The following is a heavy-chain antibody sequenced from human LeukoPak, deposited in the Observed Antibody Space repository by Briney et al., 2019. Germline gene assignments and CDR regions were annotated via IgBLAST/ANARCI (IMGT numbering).Heavy chain of an antibody. D-gene: IGHD2-2*01. CDR1: GYTFTGYY. J-gene: IGHJ6*03. CDR2: INPNSGGT. CDR3: ASSGGILGCSSTSCLAYYYYYYMDV. V-gene: IGHV1-2*02. Sequence: ASVKVSCKASGYTFTGYYMHWVRQAPGQGLEWMGWINPNSGGTNYAQKFQGRVTMTRDTSISTAYMELSRLRSDDTAVYYCASSGGILGCSSTSCLAYYYYYYMDVWGKGTTVTVSS.